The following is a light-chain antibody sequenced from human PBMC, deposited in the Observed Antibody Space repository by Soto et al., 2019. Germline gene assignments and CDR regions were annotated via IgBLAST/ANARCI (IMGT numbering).Light chain of an antibody. CDR1: QSLFYSSNNKNY. CDR3: QQCYRVPQLT. Sequence: IVMTQSPDSLAVSLGERATINCKSSQSLFYSSNNKNYLAWYQQKTGQSPKLLISWAFTRESGVPDRFSGSGSRTDFALTIRSLQAEDGAVYYCQQCYRVPQLTFGGGTKVEIK. V-gene: IGKV4-1*01. J-gene: IGKJ4*01. CDR2: WAF.